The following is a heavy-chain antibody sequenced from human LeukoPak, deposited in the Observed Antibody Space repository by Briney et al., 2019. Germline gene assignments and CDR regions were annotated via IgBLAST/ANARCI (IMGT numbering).Heavy chain of an antibody. CDR3: ARDRAAAGTGSKPNWFDP. J-gene: IGHJ5*02. CDR2: TYYRSKWYN. V-gene: IGHV6-1*01. Sequence: SQTLSLTCAISGDSVSSNSAARNWIRQSPSRGLEWLGRTYYRSKWYNDYAVSVKSRITINPDTSKNQFSLQLNSVTPEDTAVYYCARDRAAAGTGSKPNWFDPWGQGTLVTVSS. CDR1: GDSVSSNSAA. D-gene: IGHD6-13*01.